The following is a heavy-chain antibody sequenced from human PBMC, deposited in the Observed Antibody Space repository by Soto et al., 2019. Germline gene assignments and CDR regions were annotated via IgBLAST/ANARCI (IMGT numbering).Heavy chain of an antibody. V-gene: IGHV1-69*01. CDR2: IIPIFGTA. D-gene: IGHD2-2*01. CDR3: ATAGGDSSRTSCLRYYYGMDV. CDR1: GGTFSSYA. J-gene: IGHJ6*02. Sequence: KVSCKASGGTFSSYAISWVRQAPGQGLEWKGGIIPIFGTANYAQKFQGRVTNTADEATSTAYRELSSLRSEDTPVYYCATAGGDSSRTSCLRYYYGMDVWGQGTTVTVSS.